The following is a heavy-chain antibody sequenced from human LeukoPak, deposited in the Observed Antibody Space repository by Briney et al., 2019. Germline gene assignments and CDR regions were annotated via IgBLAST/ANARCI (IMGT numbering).Heavy chain of an antibody. D-gene: IGHD3-16*01. J-gene: IGHJ4*02. Sequence: GGSVRLSCAASGFTFSSYWMHWVRQAPGKGLVWVSRINSDGSSTSYADSVKGRFTISRDNAKNTLYLQMNSLRAEDTAVYYCAKIWDYVWGSYDYWGQRTLVTVSS. V-gene: IGHV3-74*01. CDR3: AKIWDYVWGSYDY. CDR1: GFTFSSYW. CDR2: INSDGSST.